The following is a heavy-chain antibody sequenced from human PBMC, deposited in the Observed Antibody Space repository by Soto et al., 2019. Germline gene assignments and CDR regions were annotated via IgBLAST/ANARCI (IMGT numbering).Heavy chain of an antibody. Sequence: EVQLAESGGGLAQPGGSLRLSCAASGFTLSGYAMDWVRQAPGKGLEYVSGISSNGVGTYYAKSVQGRFTISRDNSKNTVYLQMGSLRPEDMAVYYCARRARPDFYYMDVWGKGTTVNVSS. J-gene: IGHJ6*03. CDR1: GFTLSGYA. CDR3: ARRARPDFYYMDV. V-gene: IGHV3-64*01. D-gene: IGHD6-6*01. CDR2: ISSNGVGT.